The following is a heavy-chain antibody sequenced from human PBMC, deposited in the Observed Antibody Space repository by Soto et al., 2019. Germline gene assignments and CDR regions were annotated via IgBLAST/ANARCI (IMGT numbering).Heavy chain of an antibody. D-gene: IGHD3-22*01. J-gene: IGHJ6*02. Sequence: GGSLRLSCAASGFTFSNAWMNWVRQAPGKGLEWVGRIKSKTDGGTTDYAAPVKGRFTISRDDSKNTLYLQMNSLKTEDTAVYYCTTDSMIVVVPQNPYYYYGMDVWGQGTTVTVSS. V-gene: IGHV3-15*07. CDR3: TTDSMIVVVPQNPYYYYGMDV. CDR2: IKSKTDGGTT. CDR1: GFTFSNAW.